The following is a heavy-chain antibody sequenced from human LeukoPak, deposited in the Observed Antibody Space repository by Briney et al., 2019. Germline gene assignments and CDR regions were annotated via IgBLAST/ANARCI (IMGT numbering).Heavy chain of an antibody. V-gene: IGHV4-59*08. D-gene: IGHD2-2*02. J-gene: IGHJ5*02. CDR2: IYYSGST. Sequence: SETLSLTCTVSGGSISSYYWSWIRQPPGRGLEWIGYIYYSGSTNYNPSLKSRVTISVDTSKNQFSLKLSSVTAADTAVYYCARRIDCSSTSCYMGGYNWFDPWGQGTLVTVSS. CDR3: ARRIDCSSTSCYMGGYNWFDP. CDR1: GGSISSYY.